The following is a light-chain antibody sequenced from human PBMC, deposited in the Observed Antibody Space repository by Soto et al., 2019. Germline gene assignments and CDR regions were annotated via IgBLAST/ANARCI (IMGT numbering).Light chain of an antibody. CDR2: DAS. CDR1: QSVDNC. CDR3: QQCSNWPPIT. V-gene: IGKV3-11*01. J-gene: IGKJ5*01. Sequence: EIVLTQSPATLSLSPGERATLSCRASQSVDNCLAWYQQKPGQAARLLIYDASDRAPGIPARFSGSGSGTDFSLTISNLDPEDFAVYYCQQCSNWPPITFGQGTRLEMK.